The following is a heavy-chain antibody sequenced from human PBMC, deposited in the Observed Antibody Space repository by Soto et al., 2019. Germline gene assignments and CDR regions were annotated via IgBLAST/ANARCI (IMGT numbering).Heavy chain of an antibody. V-gene: IGHV4-39*01. Sequence: PSETLSLTCTVSGGSISSSSYYWGWIRQPPGKGLEWIGSIYYSGSTYYNPSLKSRVTISVDTSKNQFSLKLSSVTAADTAVYYCAASSITIFGVVIIRYNWFDPWGRGTLVTAP. CDR2: IYYSGST. J-gene: IGHJ5*02. D-gene: IGHD3-3*01. CDR1: GGSISSSSYY. CDR3: AASSITIFGVVIIRYNWFDP.